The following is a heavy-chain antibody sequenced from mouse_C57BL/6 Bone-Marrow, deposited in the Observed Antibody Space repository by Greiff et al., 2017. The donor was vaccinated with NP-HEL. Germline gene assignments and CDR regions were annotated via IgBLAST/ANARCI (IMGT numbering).Heavy chain of an antibody. CDR1: GYTFTDYN. V-gene: IGHV1-18*01. J-gene: IGHJ2*01. D-gene: IGHD3-1*01. CDR3: ARGGCRGYFDY. Sequence: VQLQQSGPELVQPGASVKIPCKASGYTFTDYNMDWVKQSHGKSLEWIGDINPNNGGTIYNQKFKGKATLTVAKSSSTAYMELRSLTSEDTAVYYCARGGCRGYFDYWGQGTTLTVSS. CDR2: INPNNGGT.